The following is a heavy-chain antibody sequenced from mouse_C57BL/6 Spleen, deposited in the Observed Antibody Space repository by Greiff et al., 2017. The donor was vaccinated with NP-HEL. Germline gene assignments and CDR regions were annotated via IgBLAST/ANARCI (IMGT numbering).Heavy chain of an antibody. CDR3: ARYNYDYDPYYAMDY. CDR2: INPNNGGT. Sequence: EVQLQQSGPELVKPGASVKISCKASGYTFTDYYMNWVKQSHGKSLEWIGDINPNNGGTSYNQKFKGKATLTVDKSSSTAYMELRSLTSEDSAVYYCARYNYDYDPYYAMDYWGQGTSVTVSS. CDR1: GYTFTDYY. D-gene: IGHD2-4*01. V-gene: IGHV1-26*01. J-gene: IGHJ4*01.